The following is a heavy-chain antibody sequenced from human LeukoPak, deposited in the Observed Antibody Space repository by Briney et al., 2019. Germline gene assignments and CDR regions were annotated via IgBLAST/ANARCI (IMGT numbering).Heavy chain of an antibody. J-gene: IGHJ4*02. CDR3: ARGLFLAVPAAMFWGYSYGAPLDY. Sequence: PSETLSLXCAVYGGSFSGYYWSWIRQPPGKGLEWIGEINHSGSTNYNPSLKSRVTISVDTSKNQFSLKLSSVTAADTAVYYCARGLFLAVPAAMFWGYSYGAPLDYWGQGTLVTVSS. V-gene: IGHV4-34*01. D-gene: IGHD2-2*01. CDR1: GGSFSGYY. CDR2: INHSGST.